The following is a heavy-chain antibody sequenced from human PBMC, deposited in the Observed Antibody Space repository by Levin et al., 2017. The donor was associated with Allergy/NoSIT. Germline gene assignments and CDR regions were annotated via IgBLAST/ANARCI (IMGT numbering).Heavy chain of an antibody. CDR3: AREKAGITGTIDY. V-gene: IGHV3-30*07. J-gene: IGHJ4*02. D-gene: IGHD1-20*01. Sequence: SRDNSKSTVYLQMNSLRAEDTAVYYCAREKAGITGTIDYWGQGTLVTVSS.